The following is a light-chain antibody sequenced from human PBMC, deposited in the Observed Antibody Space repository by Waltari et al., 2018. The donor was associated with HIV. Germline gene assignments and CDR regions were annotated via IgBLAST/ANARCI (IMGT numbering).Light chain of an antibody. CDR1: QSVSSSY. J-gene: IGKJ1*01. CDR3: QQDYNLPWT. V-gene: IGKV3D-7*01. CDR2: GAS. Sequence: EIVMTQSPATLSLSPGERATLSCRASQSVSSSYLYWYQQRPGQTPRRLIYGASTRATGIPARFSGSGSGTDFTLTISSLQPEDFAVYYCQQDYNLPWTFGQGTKVEIK.